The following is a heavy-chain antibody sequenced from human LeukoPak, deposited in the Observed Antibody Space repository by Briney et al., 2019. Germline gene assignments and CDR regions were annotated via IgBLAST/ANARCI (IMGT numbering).Heavy chain of an antibody. J-gene: IGHJ3*02. V-gene: IGHV4-59*01. CDR1: GGSISSYY. Sequence: SETLSLTCTVSGGSISSYYWSWIRQPPGKGLEWIGYIYYSGSTNYNPSLKSRVTISVDTSKNQFSLKLSSVTAADTAVYYCARETGSVVTPFDIWGQGTMVTVSS. CDR2: IYYSGST. CDR3: ARETGSVVTPFDI. D-gene: IGHD3-22*01.